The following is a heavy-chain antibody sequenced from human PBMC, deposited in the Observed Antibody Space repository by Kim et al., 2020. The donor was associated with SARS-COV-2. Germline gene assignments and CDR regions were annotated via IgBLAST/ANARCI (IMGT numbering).Heavy chain of an antibody. CDR2: ISGSGGST. CDR3: AKDFGSYYGMDV. V-gene: IGHV3-23*01. CDR1: GFTFSSYA. J-gene: IGHJ6*02. Sequence: GGSLRLSCAASGFTFSSYAMSWVRQAPGKGLEWVSAISGSGGSTYYADSVKGRFTISRDNSKNMLYLQMNSLRAEDTAVYYCAKDFGSYYGMDVWGQGTTVTVSS. D-gene: IGHD3-16*01.